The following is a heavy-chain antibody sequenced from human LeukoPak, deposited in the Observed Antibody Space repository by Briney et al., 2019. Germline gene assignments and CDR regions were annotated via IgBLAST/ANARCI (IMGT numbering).Heavy chain of an antibody. Sequence: PSETLSLTCTVSGGSISSSSYYWGWIRQPPGKGLEWIGNIYYSGSTYYNPSLKSRVTISVDTSKNQFSLKLSSVTAADTAVYYCARDHDSEGGFGAFDIWGQGTMVTVSS. CDR3: ARDHDSEGGFGAFDI. CDR2: IYYSGST. J-gene: IGHJ3*02. V-gene: IGHV4-39*07. D-gene: IGHD3-22*01. CDR1: GGSISSSSYY.